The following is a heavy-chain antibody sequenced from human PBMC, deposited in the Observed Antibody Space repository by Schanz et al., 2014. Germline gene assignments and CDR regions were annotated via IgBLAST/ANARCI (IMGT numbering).Heavy chain of an antibody. CDR2: ISHSGGSK. V-gene: IGHV3-23*04. CDR1: GFTVSSDH. CDR3: AKGMGYCSGGTCYDYYYYGLDV. D-gene: IGHD2-15*01. J-gene: IGHJ6*04. Sequence: EVQLVESGGGFVQPGGSLGLSCVVSGFTVSSDHMSWVRQAPGKGLEWVSSISHSGGSKYYADSVKGRFTISRDNSENTLYLQMNSLSADDTAVFYCAKGMGYCSGGTCYDYYYYGLDVWGKGTTVTVSS.